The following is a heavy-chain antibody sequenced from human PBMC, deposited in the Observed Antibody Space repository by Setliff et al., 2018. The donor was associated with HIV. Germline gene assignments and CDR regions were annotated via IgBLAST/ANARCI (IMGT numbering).Heavy chain of an antibody. D-gene: IGHD4-4*01. J-gene: IGHJ5*02. CDR2: IYGGGTT. V-gene: IGHV3-66*01. Sequence: PGGSLRLSCAASGFTVSSNYMSWVRQAPGKGLEWVSVIYGGGTTHYADSVKGRFTISRDNAKSSLYLQMNSLRAEDTAIYYCARDRERWLQSRLFDPWGQGTLVTVSS. CDR1: GFTVSSNY. CDR3: ARDRERWLQSRLFDP.